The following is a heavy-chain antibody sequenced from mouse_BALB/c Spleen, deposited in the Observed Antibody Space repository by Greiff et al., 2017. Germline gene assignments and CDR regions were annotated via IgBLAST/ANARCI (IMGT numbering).Heavy chain of an antibody. D-gene: IGHD1-1*01. CDR1: GYTFTDYW. CDR3: ARDYYGSSYFVY. J-gene: IGHJ2*01. Sequence: QVQLQQPGAELVMPGASVKMSCKASGYTFTDYWMHWVKQRPGQGLEWIGAIDTSDSYTSYNQKFKGKATLTVDESSSTAYMQLSSLTSEDSAVYYCARDYYGSSYFVYWGQGTTLTVSS. V-gene: IGHV1-69*01. CDR2: IDTSDSYT.